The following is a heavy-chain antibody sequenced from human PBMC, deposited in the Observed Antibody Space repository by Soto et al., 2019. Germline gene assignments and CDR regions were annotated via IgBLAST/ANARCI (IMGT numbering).Heavy chain of an antibody. CDR1: GGSISSYY. D-gene: IGHD2-2*01. J-gene: IGHJ5*02. CDR3: ARWDIVVVPAARRRGWFDP. CDR2: IYYSGST. V-gene: IGHV4-59*08. Sequence: QVQLQESGPGLVKPSETLSLTCTVSGGSISSYYWSWIRQPPGKGLEWIGYIYYSGSTNYNPSLKSRVTISVDTSKNQFSLKLSSVTAADTAVYYCARWDIVVVPAARRRGWFDPWGQGTLVTVSS.